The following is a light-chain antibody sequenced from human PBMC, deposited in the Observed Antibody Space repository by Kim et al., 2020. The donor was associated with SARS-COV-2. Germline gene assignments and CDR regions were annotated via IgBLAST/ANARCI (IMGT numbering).Light chain of an antibody. CDR1: SSDVGGYNY. V-gene: IGLV2-11*01. CDR3: CSYAGSYTFVV. J-gene: IGLJ2*01. CDR2: DVT. Sequence: QSVTISCTGTSSDVGGYNYVSWYQHHPGKAPKLMIYDVTKWPSGVPDRFSGSKSGNTASLTISGLQADDEADYYCCSYAGSYTFVVFGGGTQLTVL.